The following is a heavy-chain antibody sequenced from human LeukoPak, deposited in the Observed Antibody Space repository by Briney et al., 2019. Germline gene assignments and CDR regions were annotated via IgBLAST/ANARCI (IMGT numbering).Heavy chain of an antibody. V-gene: IGHV1-8*01. Sequence: ASVKVSCKASGYTFTNYYINWVRQATGQGLEWMGWMNPNSGNTGYAQKFQGRVTITRNTSISTAYMELSSLRSEDTAVYYCARALRHSYYYYMDVWGKGTTVTVSS. CDR1: GYTFTNYY. J-gene: IGHJ6*03. CDR3: ARALRHSYYYYMDV. CDR2: MNPNSGNT.